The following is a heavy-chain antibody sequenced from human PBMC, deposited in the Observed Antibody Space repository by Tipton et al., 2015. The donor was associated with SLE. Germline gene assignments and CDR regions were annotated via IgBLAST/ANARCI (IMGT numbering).Heavy chain of an antibody. D-gene: IGHD3-22*01. CDR1: GYSISSGYY. CDR2: IYHSGST. V-gene: IGHV4-38-2*01. CDR3: ASAVVVNNDWYFDL. Sequence: TLSLTCAVSGYSISSGYYWGWIRQPPGKGLEWIGSIYHSGSTYYNPSLKSRFTISVDTSKNLFSLKLSSGTAADTAVYYCASAVVVNNDWYFDLWGRGTLVTVSS. J-gene: IGHJ2*01.